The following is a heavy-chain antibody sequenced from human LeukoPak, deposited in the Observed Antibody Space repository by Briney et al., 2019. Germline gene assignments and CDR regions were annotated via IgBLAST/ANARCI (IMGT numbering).Heavy chain of an antibody. V-gene: IGHV4-39*02. CDR2: IYYSGST. CDR3: ARERLTMVHAFDI. Sequence: SETLSLTCTVSGGSISSSSYYWGWIRQPPGKGLEWIGSIYYSGSTYYNPSLKSRVTISVDTSKNQFSLKLSSVTAADTAVYYCARERLTMVHAFDIWGQGTMVTVSS. D-gene: IGHD4/OR15-4a*01. CDR1: GGSISSSSYY. J-gene: IGHJ3*02.